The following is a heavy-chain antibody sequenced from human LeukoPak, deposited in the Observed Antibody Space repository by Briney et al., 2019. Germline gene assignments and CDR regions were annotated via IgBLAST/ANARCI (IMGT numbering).Heavy chain of an antibody. CDR3: ARSIGLTGGGVDV. J-gene: IGHJ6*02. D-gene: IGHD3-9*01. CDR1: GFTFSDYN. V-gene: IGHV3-11*01. CDR2: ITNGGSTI. Sequence: KTGGSLRLSCAASGFTFSDYNMNWVRQAPGKGLECVSYITNGGSTIHHADSVKGRFTISRDNAKKTLYLQMNSLRAEDTAVYYCARSIGLTGGGVDVWGQGTTVTVSS.